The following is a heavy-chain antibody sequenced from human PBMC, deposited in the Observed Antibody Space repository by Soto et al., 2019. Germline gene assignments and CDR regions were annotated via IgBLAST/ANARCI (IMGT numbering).Heavy chain of an antibody. J-gene: IGHJ4*02. V-gene: IGHV3-11*01. Sequence: QVQLVESGGGLVKPGGSLRLSCAASGFTFSDYYMNWIRQAPGKGLEWVSYITNSGSTIYYADSVKGRFTISRDNAKNSLYLRMNRLRAEDTAVYYCAMGPRAWYFDSWGQGTLVTVSS. CDR3: AMGPRAWYFDS. CDR2: ITNSGSTI. CDR1: GFTFSDYY.